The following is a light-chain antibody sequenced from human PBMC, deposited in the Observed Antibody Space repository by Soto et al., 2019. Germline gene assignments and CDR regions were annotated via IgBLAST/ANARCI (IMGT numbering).Light chain of an antibody. CDR2: GAS. Sequence: ERVMTQSPATLSVSHGERDTISFRASQSVSSNLAWYQQKPGQAPRLLIYGASTRATGIPARFSGSGSGTEFTLTISSLQSEDFAVYYCQQYNNWPVTCGKGTRREIK. V-gene: IGKV3-15*01. CDR3: QQYNNWPVT. CDR1: QSVSSN. J-gene: IGKJ5*01.